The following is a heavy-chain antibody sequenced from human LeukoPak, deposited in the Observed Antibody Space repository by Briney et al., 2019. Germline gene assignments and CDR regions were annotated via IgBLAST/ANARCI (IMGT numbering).Heavy chain of an antibody. D-gene: IGHD3-10*01. J-gene: IGHJ5*02. CDR2: IYTSGTT. Sequence: SETLSLTCSVSGGSISSFYCNWMRQPAGKGLEWIGRIYTSGTTTYNPSLKSRVTLSVDTSKNQFSLKLSSVTAADTAVYYCARDSGTTGEVKFDPWGQGTLVTVSS. CDR3: ARDSGTTGEVKFDP. CDR1: GGSISSFY. V-gene: IGHV4-4*07.